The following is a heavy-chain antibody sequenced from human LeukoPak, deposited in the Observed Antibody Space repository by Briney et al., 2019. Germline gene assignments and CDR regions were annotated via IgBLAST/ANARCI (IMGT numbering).Heavy chain of an antibody. CDR1: GGTFSKNA. CDR2: IIPVVGVA. D-gene: IGHD2-2*02. Sequence: ASVKVSCKASGGTFSKNAISWVRQAPGQGLEWTGRIIPVVGVAEYAQKFQGRVTITADPSTTTAYMELSSLGSEDTALYYCARIQVVGVPVAIDAYYYSALDVWGQGTTVTVSS. CDR3: ARIQVVGVPVAIDAYYYSALDV. J-gene: IGHJ6*02. V-gene: IGHV1-69*04.